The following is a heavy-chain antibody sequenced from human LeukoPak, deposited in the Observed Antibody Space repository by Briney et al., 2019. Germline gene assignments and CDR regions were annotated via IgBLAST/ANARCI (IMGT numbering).Heavy chain of an antibody. CDR2: IYYSGST. Sequence: PSETLSLTCTVSSGSVSNSHYYWAWVRQPPGKGLEWLGSIYYSGSTYYNPSLKSRVTISVDTSKNQFSLKLSSVTAADTAVYYCARDLEHFFDYWGQGTLVTVSS. V-gene: IGHV4-39*07. J-gene: IGHJ4*02. CDR3: ARDLEHFFDY. CDR1: SGSVSNSHYY.